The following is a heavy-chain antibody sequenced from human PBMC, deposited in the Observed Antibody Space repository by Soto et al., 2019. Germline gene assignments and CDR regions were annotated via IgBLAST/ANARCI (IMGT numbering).Heavy chain of an antibody. CDR1: GFTVSSNY. CDR3: AAQLRPYYYGMDV. Sequence: EVQLVESGGGLIQPGGSLRLSCAASGFTVSSNYMSWVRQAPGKGLEWVSVIYSGGSTYSADSVKGRFTISRDNSKNTLYLQKNRVRAEDTAVYYCAAQLRPYYYGMDVWGQGTTVTASS. CDR2: IYSGGST. V-gene: IGHV3-53*01. D-gene: IGHD1-26*01. J-gene: IGHJ6*02.